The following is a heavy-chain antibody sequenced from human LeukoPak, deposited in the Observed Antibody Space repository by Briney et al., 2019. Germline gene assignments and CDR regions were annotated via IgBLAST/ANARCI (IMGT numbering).Heavy chain of an antibody. V-gene: IGHV3-23*01. D-gene: IGHD5-18*01. CDR3: GRDGRLIQLWFDP. J-gene: IGHJ5*02. Sequence: GGSPRLSCAASGFTFSSYGMSWVRQAPGKGLEWVSGITGSGDSTFYADSVKGWFTISRDNSKNTLYLQMNSLRADDTAVYYCGRDGRLIQLWFDPWGQGTLVTVSS. CDR2: ITGSGDST. CDR1: GFTFSSYG.